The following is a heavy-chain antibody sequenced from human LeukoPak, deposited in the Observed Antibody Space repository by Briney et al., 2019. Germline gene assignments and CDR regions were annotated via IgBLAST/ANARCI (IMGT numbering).Heavy chain of an antibody. J-gene: IGHJ3*02. Sequence: GASVKVSCKASRYTFTSYYMHWVRQAPGQGLEWMGIINPSGGSTSYAQKFQGRVTMTRDTSTSTVYMELSSLRSEDTAVYYCAREGGVGATRAAFDIWGQGTMVTVSS. V-gene: IGHV1-46*01. CDR3: AREGGVGATRAAFDI. CDR1: RYTFTSYY. CDR2: INPSGGST. D-gene: IGHD1-26*01.